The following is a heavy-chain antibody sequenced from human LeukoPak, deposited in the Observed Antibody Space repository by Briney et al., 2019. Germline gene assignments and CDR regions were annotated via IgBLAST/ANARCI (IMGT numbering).Heavy chain of an antibody. D-gene: IGHD2-8*01. CDR1: GGSISSSSYY. CDR2: IYYSGST. J-gene: IGHJ4*02. Sequence: SETLSLTCTVSGGSISSSSYYWGWIRQPPGKGLEWIGSIYYSGSTYYNPSLKSRVTISVDTSKNQFSLKLSSVTAADTAVYYCARGDIVLMVYAILWGQGTLVTVSS. V-gene: IGHV4-39*07. CDR3: ARGDIVLMVYAIL.